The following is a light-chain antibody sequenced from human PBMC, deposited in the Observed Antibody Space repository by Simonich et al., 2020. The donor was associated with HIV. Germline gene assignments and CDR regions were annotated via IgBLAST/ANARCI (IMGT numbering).Light chain of an antibody. Sequence: DIVMTQTPLSLSVTPGQPASISCKSSHSLLYSDGTPYLYWYLQKSGQSPHLLIHEVSNRFSGVPERFSGSGSGTDFTLKISRVEAEDIGLYYCMQSVQLPITFGQGTRLEIK. CDR1: HSLLYSDGTPY. CDR3: MQSVQLPIT. V-gene: IGKV2D-29*02. CDR2: EVS. J-gene: IGKJ5*01.